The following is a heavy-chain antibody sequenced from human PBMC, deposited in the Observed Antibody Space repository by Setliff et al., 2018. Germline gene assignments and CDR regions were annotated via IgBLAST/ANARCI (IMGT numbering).Heavy chain of an antibody. J-gene: IGHJ6*03. D-gene: IGHD3-10*01. CDR3: ARDRRDYIGAGSSEIDYYYYYYMDV. CDR1: DGSIRSGDY. V-gene: IGHV4-31*03. Sequence: PSETLSLTCTVSDGSIRSGDYWGWIRQHPGKGLEWIGYIHHTGTTFYNPSLRSRVTISVDTSKNQFSLKLTSLTAADTAVYYCARDRRDYIGAGSSEIDYYYYYYMDVWGKGTTVTVSS. CDR2: IHHTGTT.